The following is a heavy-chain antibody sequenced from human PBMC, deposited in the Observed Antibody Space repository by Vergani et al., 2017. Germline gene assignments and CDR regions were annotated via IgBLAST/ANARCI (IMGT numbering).Heavy chain of an antibody. V-gene: IGHV1-2*02. CDR1: GYTFTGYY. J-gene: IGHJ3*02. D-gene: IGHD3-22*01. CDR2: INPNSGGT. Sequence: QVQLVQSGAEVKKPGASVKVSCKASGYTFTGYYMHWVRQAPGQGLEWMGWINPNSGGTNYAQKFQGRVTMTRDTSISTAYMELSRLRSDDTAVYYCARDFSITMIVVGQDAFDIWGQGTMVTVSS. CDR3: ARDFSITMIVVGQDAFDI.